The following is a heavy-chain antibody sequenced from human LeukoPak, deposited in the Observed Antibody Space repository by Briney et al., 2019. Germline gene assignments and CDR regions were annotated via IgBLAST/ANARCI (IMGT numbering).Heavy chain of an antibody. J-gene: IGHJ4*02. Sequence: SAACGVASSGDARTWGRQAPGKGLEWVSAISGSGGSTYYADSVKGRFTISRDNSKNTLYLQMSSLRAEDTAVYYCAKGQSGYEPFDYWGQGTLVTVSS. CDR1: GVASSGDA. D-gene: IGHD5-12*01. CDR2: ISGSGGST. V-gene: IGHV3-23*01. CDR3: AKGQSGYEPFDY.